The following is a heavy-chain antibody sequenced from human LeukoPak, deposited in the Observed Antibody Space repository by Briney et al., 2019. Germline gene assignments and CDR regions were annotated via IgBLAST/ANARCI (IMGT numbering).Heavy chain of an antibody. J-gene: IGHJ4*02. CDR3: ASHRRSLVSEY. Sequence: PSETLSLTCTVSGGSFEHYFWGWIRQPPGKGLEWIGYVYYSGSTDYSPSLKSRLTISADTSKNQFSLKLSSVTAADTAVYYCASHRRSLVSEYWGQGTLVTVSS. CDR2: VYYSGST. CDR1: GGSFEHYF. V-gene: IGHV4-59*01. D-gene: IGHD1-14*01.